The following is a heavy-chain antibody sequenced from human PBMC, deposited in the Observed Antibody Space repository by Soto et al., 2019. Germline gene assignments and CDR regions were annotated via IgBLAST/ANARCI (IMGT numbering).Heavy chain of an antibody. CDR1: GFTVSTNY. D-gene: IGHD3-16*01. J-gene: IGHJ4*02. CDR2: IYSGGST. V-gene: IGHV3-66*01. CDR3: ARDPWAADS. Sequence: EVQLVESGGGLVQPGGSLRLSCAASGFTVSTNYMSWVRQAPGKGLEWVSVIYSGGSTFYADCVRGRCTNSRDNAKITVNLQMTGLRAEDTAVYYCARDPWAADSWGQGTLVTVSS.